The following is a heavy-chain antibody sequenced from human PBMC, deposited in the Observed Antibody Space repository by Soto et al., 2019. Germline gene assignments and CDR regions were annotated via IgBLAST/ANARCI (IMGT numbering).Heavy chain of an antibody. J-gene: IGHJ4*02. D-gene: IGHD2-21*02. CDR2: INRDGSHK. CDR1: GFTFSSDW. V-gene: IGHV3-7*01. Sequence: GGSLRLSCAASGFTFSSDWMHWVRQAPGKGLEWVANINRDGSHKYYVDSVKGRFTISRDNAENSVFLQMNSLRAEDTAIYYCATKGDALNYWGQGTLVTVSS. CDR3: ATKGDALNY.